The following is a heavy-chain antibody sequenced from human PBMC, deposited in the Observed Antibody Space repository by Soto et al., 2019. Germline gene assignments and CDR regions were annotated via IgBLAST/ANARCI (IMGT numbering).Heavy chain of an antibody. CDR2: INPNNGDT. CDR1: GYSFTANS. J-gene: IGHJ5*02. D-gene: IGHD3-3*01. Sequence: ASVKVSCKASGYSFTANSMHWVRQAPGQGLEWMGWINPNNGDTNYARKLQGWVTMTTDTSISTAYMELRRLRSDDTAVYYCACGRFLGWFAPWGQGTLVTGSS. CDR3: ACGRFLGWFAP. V-gene: IGHV1-2*04.